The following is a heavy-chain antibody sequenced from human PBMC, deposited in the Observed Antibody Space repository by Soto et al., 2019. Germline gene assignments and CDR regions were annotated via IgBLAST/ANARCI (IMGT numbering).Heavy chain of an antibody. Sequence: GGSLRLSCAASGFAFSSYAMSWVRQAPGKGLEWVSAISGSGGSTYYADSVKGRFTISRDNSKNTLCLQMYSLRAEDTAVYYCAKELIAAAGPFDYWGQGTLVTVSS. CDR1: GFAFSSYA. CDR3: AKELIAAAGPFDY. V-gene: IGHV3-23*01. CDR2: ISGSGGST. D-gene: IGHD6-13*01. J-gene: IGHJ4*02.